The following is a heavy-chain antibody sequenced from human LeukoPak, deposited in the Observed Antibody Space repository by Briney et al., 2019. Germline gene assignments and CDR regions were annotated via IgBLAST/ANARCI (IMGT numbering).Heavy chain of an antibody. J-gene: IGHJ4*02. V-gene: IGHV3-21*01. CDR3: ARDLNGDYYFDY. CDR1: GFTFSSYS. Sequence: EGSLRLSCAASGFTFSSYSMNWVRQAPGRGLEWVSSISSSSSYIYYADSVKGRFTISRDNSKNTLYLQMNSLRAEDSAVYYCARDLNGDYYFDYWGQGTLVTVSS. CDR2: ISSSSSYI. D-gene: IGHD4-17*01.